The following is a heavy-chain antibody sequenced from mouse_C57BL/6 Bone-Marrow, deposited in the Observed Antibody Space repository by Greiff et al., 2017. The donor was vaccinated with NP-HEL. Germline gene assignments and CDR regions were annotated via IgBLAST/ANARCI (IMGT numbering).Heavy chain of an antibody. Sequence: EVQLQQSGPELVKPGASVKISCKASGYTFTDYYMNWVKQSHGKSLEWIGDINPNNGGTSYNQKFKGKATLTVDKSSSTAYMALRSLTSEDSAVYYCARGKLGDWYFDVWGTGTTVTVSS. V-gene: IGHV1-26*01. CDR2: INPNNGGT. D-gene: IGHD4-1*01. J-gene: IGHJ1*03. CDR1: GYTFTDYY. CDR3: ARGKLGDWYFDV.